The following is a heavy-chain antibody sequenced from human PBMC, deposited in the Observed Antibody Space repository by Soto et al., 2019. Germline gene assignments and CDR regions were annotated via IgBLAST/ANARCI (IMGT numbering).Heavy chain of an antibody. CDR2: INHSGST. J-gene: IGHJ4*02. D-gene: IGHD3-10*01. CDR1: GGSFSGYY. V-gene: IGHV4-34*01. Sequence: DVYGGSFSGYYWSWIRQPPGKGLEWIGEINHSGSTNYNPSLKSRVTISVDTSKNQFSLKLSSVTATDTAVYYCARNTYYYGSGSYWAFDYWGQGTLVTVSS. CDR3: ARNTYYYGSGSYWAFDY.